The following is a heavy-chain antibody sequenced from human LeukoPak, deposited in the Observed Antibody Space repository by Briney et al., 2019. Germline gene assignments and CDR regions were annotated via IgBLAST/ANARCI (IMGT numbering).Heavy chain of an antibody. CDR2: INYSGNT. V-gene: IGHV4-34*01. CDR3: ARPGRPMVRGVLMSSWFDP. D-gene: IGHD3-10*01. CDR1: GGSFRGYD. J-gene: IGHJ5*02. Sequence: SETLSLTCAVYGGSFRGYDWSWIRQSPGKGLEWIGEINYSGNTNYNPSLKSRVTISIDTSKNQFSLKLNSVTAADTAVYYCARPGRPMVRGVLMSSWFDPWGQGTLVTVSS.